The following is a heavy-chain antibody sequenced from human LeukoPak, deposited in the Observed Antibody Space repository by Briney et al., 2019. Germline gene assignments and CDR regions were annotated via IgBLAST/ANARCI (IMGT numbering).Heavy chain of an antibody. CDR1: GFTFSSYA. V-gene: IGHV3-23*01. D-gene: IGHD4-17*01. CDR3: ANPGGDRPFDY. J-gene: IGHJ4*02. CDR2: ISGSGGST. Sequence: GGSLRLSFASSGFTFSSYAMSWVRQAPGKGLEWVSAISGSGGSTYYADSVKGRFTISRDNSKNTLYLQMNSLSAEDTAVYYCANPGGDRPFDYWGQGTLVTVSS.